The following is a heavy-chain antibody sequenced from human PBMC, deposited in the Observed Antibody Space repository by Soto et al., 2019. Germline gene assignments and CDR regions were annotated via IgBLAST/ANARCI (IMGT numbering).Heavy chain of an antibody. CDR1: GYSFTSYW. D-gene: IGHD2-2*02. V-gene: IGHV5-51*01. CDR3: ARQGCSSTSCYTERVKYYYYGMDV. CDR2: IYPGDSDT. J-gene: IGHJ6*01. Sequence: GESLKISCKGSGYSFTSYWIGWLRQMPGKGLEWMGIIYPGDSDTRYSPSFQGQVTISADKAISTAYLQWISLKASDTAMYYCARQGCSSTSCYTERVKYYYYGMDVWGQGTMVTVSS.